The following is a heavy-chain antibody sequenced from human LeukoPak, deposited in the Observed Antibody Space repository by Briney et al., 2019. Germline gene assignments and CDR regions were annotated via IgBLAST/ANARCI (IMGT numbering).Heavy chain of an antibody. V-gene: IGHV3-23*01. CDR3: VKDRPCETCMPMDA. D-gene: IGHD2-2*01. CDR2: LGRSGEYK. J-gene: IGHJ6*02. CDR1: GFMFTDYS. Sequence: GGSLRLSCAASGFMFTDYSMSWVRQAPEKGLEWVAGLGRSGEYKYYADSVKGRFTISRDNSKDTVSLQMNSLRAEDSAIYFCVKDRPCETCMPMDAWGQGTTVTVSS.